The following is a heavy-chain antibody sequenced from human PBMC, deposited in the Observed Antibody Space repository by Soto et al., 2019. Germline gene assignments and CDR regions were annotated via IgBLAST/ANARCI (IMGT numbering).Heavy chain of an antibody. V-gene: IGHV3-7*01. J-gene: IGHJ4*02. CDR3: ARDVSGALDY. Sequence: EVQLVESGGDLVQPGGSLRLSCADSGFTFTGYWMAWGGQAPGQGLEWVANIKQDGSDKNCVDSVKGRFTISRDNAKNSLFLQMNSLRAEDTAVYYCARDVSGALDYWGQGTLVTVSS. D-gene: IGHD1-26*01. CDR1: GFTFTGYW. CDR2: IKQDGSDK.